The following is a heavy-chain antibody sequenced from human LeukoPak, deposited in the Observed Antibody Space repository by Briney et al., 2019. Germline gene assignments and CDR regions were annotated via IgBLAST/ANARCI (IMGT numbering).Heavy chain of an antibody. Sequence: HPGVSLRHSCAASGFTFSSYTISWVRQAPGEGREWVSTITTSDGNTYYADSVKGRFTVSRDNSKNTLFLQMNSRRAEDTAVFYCATDGGLWVSAHWGDSWGRGTLVTVSS. J-gene: IGHJ4*02. CDR3: ATDGGLWVSAHWGDS. V-gene: IGHV3-23*01. D-gene: IGHD7-27*01. CDR1: GFTFSSYT. CDR2: ITTSDGNT.